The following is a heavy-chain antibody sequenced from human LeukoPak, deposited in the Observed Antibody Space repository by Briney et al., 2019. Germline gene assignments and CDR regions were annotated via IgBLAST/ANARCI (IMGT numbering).Heavy chain of an antibody. Sequence: SETLSLTCTVSGGSISSYYWSWIRQPPGKGLEWIGYIYCSGSTNYNPSLKSRVTISVDTSKNQFSLRLISVTAADTAVYYCARLSLGSLYYDSSGFFDYWGQGTLVTVSS. J-gene: IGHJ4*02. CDR2: IYCSGST. CDR1: GGSISSYY. D-gene: IGHD3-22*01. V-gene: IGHV4-59*08. CDR3: ARLSLGSLYYDSSGFFDY.